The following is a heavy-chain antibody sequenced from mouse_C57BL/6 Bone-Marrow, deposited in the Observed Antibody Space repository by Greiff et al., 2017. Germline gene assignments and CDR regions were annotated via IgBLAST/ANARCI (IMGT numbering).Heavy chain of an antibody. CDR2: IDPSDSYT. D-gene: IGHD2-3*01. J-gene: IGHJ2*01. CDR3: ARGGLLPYYFDY. V-gene: IGHV1-69*01. CDR1: GYTFTSYW. Sequence: QVQLQQPGAELVMPGASVKLSCKASGYTFTSYWMHWVKQRPGQGLEWIGEIDPSDSYTNYNQKFKGKSTLTVDKSSSTAYMQLSSLTSEDSAVYYCARGGLLPYYFDYWGQGTTLTVSS.